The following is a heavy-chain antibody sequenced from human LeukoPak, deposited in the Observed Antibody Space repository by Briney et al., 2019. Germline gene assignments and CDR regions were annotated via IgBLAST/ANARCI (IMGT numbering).Heavy chain of an antibody. CDR1: GGSISSSNW. CDR3: ARRTRYYYGSGSYSQIDY. V-gene: IGHV4-4*02. J-gene: IGHJ4*02. CDR2: IYHSGST. D-gene: IGHD3-10*01. Sequence: PSETLSLTCAVSGGSISSSNWWSWVRQPPGQGLEWIGEIYHSGSTNYNPSLKSRVTISVDTSKNQFSLKLSSVTAADTAVYYCARRTRYYYGSGSYSQIDYWGQGTLVTVSS.